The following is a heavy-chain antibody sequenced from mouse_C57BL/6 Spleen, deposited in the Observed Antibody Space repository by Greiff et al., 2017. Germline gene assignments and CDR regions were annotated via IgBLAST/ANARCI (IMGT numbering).Heavy chain of an antibody. J-gene: IGHJ2*01. V-gene: IGHV6-6*01. Sequence: DVMLVESGGGLVQPGGSMKLSCAASGFTFSDAWMDWVRQSPEKGLEWVAEIRNKANNHATYYAEFVKGRFPISRDDSKSSVYMQMNSVRAEDTGIYYCTTGLRDYWGQGTTLTVSS. CDR2: IRNKANNHAT. CDR1: GFTFSDAW. D-gene: IGHD1-1*01. CDR3: TTGLRDY.